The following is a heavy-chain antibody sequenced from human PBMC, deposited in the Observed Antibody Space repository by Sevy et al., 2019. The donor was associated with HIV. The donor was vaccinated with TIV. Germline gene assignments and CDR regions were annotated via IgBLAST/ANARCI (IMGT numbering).Heavy chain of an antibody. D-gene: IGHD6-13*01. CDR2: IDPSDSYT. CDR3: ARLITGYSSSWYPMGGFDI. V-gene: IGHV5-10-1*01. J-gene: IGHJ3*02. Sequence: GESLKISCKGSGYSFTSYWISWVRQMPGKGLEWMGRIDPSDSYTNYSPSFQGHFTISADKSISTAYLQWSSLKASDTAMYYCARLITGYSSSWYPMGGFDIWGQGTMVTVSS. CDR1: GYSFTSYW.